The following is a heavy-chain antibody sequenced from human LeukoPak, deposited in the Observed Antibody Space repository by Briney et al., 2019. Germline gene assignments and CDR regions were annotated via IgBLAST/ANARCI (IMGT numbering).Heavy chain of an antibody. CDR1: GGSMRSHY. D-gene: IGHD2-15*01. Sequence: SETLSLTCTVSGGSMRSHYWSWIRQPPEKGLEWIGYIYYSGNTNYNPSLKSRITISLDASKNQFSLKLSSVTAADTAVYYCVRSKSGAYGWFDPWGQGTLVTVSS. V-gene: IGHV4-59*11. CDR3: VRSKSGAYGWFDP. CDR2: IYYSGNT. J-gene: IGHJ5*02.